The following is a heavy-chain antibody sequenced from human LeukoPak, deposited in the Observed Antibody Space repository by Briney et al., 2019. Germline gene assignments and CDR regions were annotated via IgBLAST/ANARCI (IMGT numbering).Heavy chain of an antibody. CDR3: ASHIAVAGGAYDY. CDR2: ISAYNGNT. CDR1: GYTFTNYG. V-gene: IGHV1-18*01. D-gene: IGHD6-19*01. J-gene: IGHJ4*02. Sequence: GASVKVSCKASGYTFTNYGISWVRQAPGQGLEWMGWISAYNGNTNYAQKLQGKVTMTTDTSTSTAYMELRSLRSGDTAVYFCASHIAVAGGAYDYWGQGTLVTVSS.